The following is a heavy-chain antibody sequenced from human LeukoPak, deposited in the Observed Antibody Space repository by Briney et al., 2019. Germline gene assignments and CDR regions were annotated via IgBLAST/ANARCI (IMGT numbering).Heavy chain of an antibody. D-gene: IGHD3-22*01. CDR2: ISGSGGST. J-gene: IGHJ4*02. V-gene: IGHV3-23*01. Sequence: GGSLRLSCAASGFTFSSYAMSWVRQAPGKGLEWVSAISGSGGSTYYADSVKGRFTISRDNSKNTLYLQMNSVRAEDTAVYYCAKDPFYDSSGYYYALGWGQGTLVTVSS. CDR1: GFTFSSYA. CDR3: AKDPFYDSSGYYYALG.